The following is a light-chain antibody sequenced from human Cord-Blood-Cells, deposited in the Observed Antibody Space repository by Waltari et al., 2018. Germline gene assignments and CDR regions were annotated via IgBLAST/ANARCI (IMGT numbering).Light chain of an antibody. V-gene: IGKV1-5*01. CDR2: DAS. J-gene: IGKJ2*01. CDR3: QQYNSYT. CDR1: QSISSW. Sequence: DIQMTQSPSTLSASVGDRVTITCRASQSISSWLAWYQQKPGKAPKILIYDASSLESGVPSRFSGSGSGTEFTLTISSLQPDDVATYYCQQYNSYTFGQGTKLEIK.